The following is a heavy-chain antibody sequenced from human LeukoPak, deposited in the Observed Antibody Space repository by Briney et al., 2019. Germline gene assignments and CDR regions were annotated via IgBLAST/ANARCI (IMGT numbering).Heavy chain of an antibody. J-gene: IGHJ4*02. CDR3: ARDHYYDSSGPDY. CDR2: IWYDGSNK. D-gene: IGHD3-22*01. V-gene: IGHV3-33*01. Sequence: GGSLRLSCAASGFTFSSYGMHWVRQAPGKGLEWVAVIWYDGSNKYYADSVKGRFTISRDNSKNTLYLQMNSLRAEDTAVYYCARDHYYDSSGPDYWGQGTLVTVSS. CDR1: GFTFSSYG.